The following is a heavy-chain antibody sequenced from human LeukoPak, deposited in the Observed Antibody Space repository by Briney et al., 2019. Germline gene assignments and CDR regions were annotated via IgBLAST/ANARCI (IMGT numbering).Heavy chain of an antibody. CDR2: ISPYNGNT. D-gene: IGHD3-22*01. CDR3: ARDKNHYDTRGDF. V-gene: IGHV1-18*01. J-gene: IGHJ4*02. Sequence: VASVRVSCKASGYTFTSFGISWVRQAPGQGLEWMGWISPYNGNTNYPQKVQGRITVTTDTSTSTAYMELRSLRSGDTAVYYCARDKNHYDTRGDFWGQGTLVTVSS. CDR1: GYTFTSFG.